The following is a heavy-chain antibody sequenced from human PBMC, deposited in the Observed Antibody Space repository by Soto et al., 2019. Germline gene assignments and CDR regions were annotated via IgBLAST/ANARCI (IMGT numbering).Heavy chain of an antibody. CDR3: AKDRKGYIWDKSPVDFFDS. J-gene: IGHJ4*02. CDR2: ISGSGGVT. V-gene: IGHV3-23*01. CDR1: GFTFSSYA. Sequence: GGSLRLSCAASGFTFSSYAVSWVRQAPGKGLEWVSTISGSGGVTYYADSVKGRFTISRDNSKNTLYLQMYSLRAEDTAVYYCAKDRKGYIWDKSPVDFFDSWGQGTLVIVSS. D-gene: IGHD3-16*01.